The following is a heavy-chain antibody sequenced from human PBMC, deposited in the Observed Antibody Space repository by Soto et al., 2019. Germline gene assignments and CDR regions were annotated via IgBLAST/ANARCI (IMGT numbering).Heavy chain of an antibody. Sequence: PGGSLRLSCAASGFTFSGSAIHWVRQASGKGLEWVGRIRSKVNNYATAYTASVKGRFTISRDDPKNTAYLQMNSLKTEDTAVYYCTLANCSGGSCYPAFDIWGQGTMVTVSS. CDR1: GFTFSGSA. D-gene: IGHD2-15*01. J-gene: IGHJ3*02. V-gene: IGHV3-73*01. CDR2: IRSKVNNYAT. CDR3: TLANCSGGSCYPAFDI.